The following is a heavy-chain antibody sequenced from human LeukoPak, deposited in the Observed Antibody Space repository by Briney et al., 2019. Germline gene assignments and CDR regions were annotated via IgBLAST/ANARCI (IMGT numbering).Heavy chain of an antibody. CDR2: IKQDGSEK. J-gene: IGHJ4*02. CDR1: GFTFSSYW. CDR3: ARDRRCSSTSCYYFDY. D-gene: IGHD2-2*01. V-gene: IGHV3-7*04. Sequence: PGGSLRLSCAASGFTFSSYWMTWVRQPPGKGLEWVANIKQDGSEKYYVDSVKGRFTISRDNAKNSLYLQMNSLRAEDTAVYYCARDRRCSSTSCYYFDYWGQGTLVTVSS.